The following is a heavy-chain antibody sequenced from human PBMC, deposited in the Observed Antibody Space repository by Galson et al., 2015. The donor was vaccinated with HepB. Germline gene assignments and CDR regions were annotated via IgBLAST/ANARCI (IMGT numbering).Heavy chain of an antibody. V-gene: IGHV3-48*02. CDR1: GFAFSRYS. D-gene: IGHD5-24*01. CDR2: ISSSSSGI. CDR3: ARDFSAEMATISSYFDY. Sequence: SLRLSCAASGFAFSRYSMTWVRQAPGKGLEWISYISSSSSGIFYADSVKGRFTISRDNAKNSLFLQMNSLRDEDTAVYYCARDFSAEMATISSYFDYWGQGTLVTVSS. J-gene: IGHJ4*02.